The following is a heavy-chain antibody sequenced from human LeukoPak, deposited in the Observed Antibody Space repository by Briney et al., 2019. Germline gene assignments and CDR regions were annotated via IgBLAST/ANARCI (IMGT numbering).Heavy chain of an antibody. Sequence: LGESLKISCAASGFSISANYMSWIRQAPARGLEWVAIIYSAGTTYYADSVKGRFTISRDTSNNTLFLRMSSLHTEDVALYFCARGDTGAFDIWGRGTLVTVSS. V-gene: IGHV3-53*01. CDR3: ARGDTGAFDI. CDR1: GFSISANY. CDR2: IYSAGTT. D-gene: IGHD2-8*02. J-gene: IGHJ3*02.